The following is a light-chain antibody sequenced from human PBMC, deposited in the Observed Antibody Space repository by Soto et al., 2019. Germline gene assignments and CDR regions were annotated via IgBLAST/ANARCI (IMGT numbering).Light chain of an antibody. CDR3: QQYGRSPPMYT. Sequence: EIVLTQSPGTLSLSPGERATLSCRASQSVSSSSLAWYQQKPGQAPRLLIYGASSRATGIPDRFSGSGSGTDFTLTISRLEPEDFAVYYCQQYGRSPPMYTFGQGTKLEIK. CDR1: QSVSSSS. V-gene: IGKV3-20*01. CDR2: GAS. J-gene: IGKJ2*01.